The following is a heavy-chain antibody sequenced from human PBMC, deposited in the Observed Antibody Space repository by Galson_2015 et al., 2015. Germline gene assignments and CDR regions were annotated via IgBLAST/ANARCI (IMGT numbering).Heavy chain of an antibody. V-gene: IGHV3-53*01. CDR1: GFAVSSNY. CDR3: ARGGKDHYDSSGVSYFHY. CDR2: IYSGGRT. D-gene: IGHD3-22*01. Sequence: SLRLSCAASGFAVSSNYMSWVRQAPVKGLEWVSVIYSGGRTYYADSVKGRFTISRDNSKNTLYLQMNSLRAEDTAVYYCARGGKDHYDSSGVSYFHYWGQGALVTVSS. J-gene: IGHJ4*02.